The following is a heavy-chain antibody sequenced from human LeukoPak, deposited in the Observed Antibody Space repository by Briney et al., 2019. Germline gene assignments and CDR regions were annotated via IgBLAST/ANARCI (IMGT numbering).Heavy chain of an antibody. Sequence: GSLRLSCAASGLTVSSNYMSWVRQPPGKGLEWIGEINHSGSTNYNPSLKSRVTISVDTSKNQFSLKLSSVTAADTAVYYCARGRPSPRIVVVVAATPLRLDYWGQGTLVTVSS. D-gene: IGHD2-15*01. V-gene: IGHV4-34*01. CDR2: INHSGST. CDR1: GLTVSSNY. CDR3: ARGRPSPRIVVVVAATPLRLDY. J-gene: IGHJ4*02.